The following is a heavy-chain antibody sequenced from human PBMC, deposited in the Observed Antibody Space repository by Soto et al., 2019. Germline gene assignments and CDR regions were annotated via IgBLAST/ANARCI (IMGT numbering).Heavy chain of an antibody. CDR1: GFTFSSYG. V-gene: IGHV3-33*01. Sequence: GGSLRLSCAASGFTFSSYGMHWVRQAPGKGLEWVAVIWYDGSNKYYADSVKGRFTISRDNSKNTLYLQMNSLRAEDTAVYYCARDALRAGLRYFDWVGPPDYWGQGTLVTVSS. CDR2: IWYDGSNK. CDR3: ARDALRAGLRYFDWVGPPDY. J-gene: IGHJ4*02. D-gene: IGHD3-9*01.